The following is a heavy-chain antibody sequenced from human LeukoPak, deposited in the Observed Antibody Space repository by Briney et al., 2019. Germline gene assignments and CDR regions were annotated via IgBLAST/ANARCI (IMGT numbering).Heavy chain of an antibody. CDR1: GGSFGAYC. J-gene: IGHJ6*03. CDR3: ARESDRGYYTDV. CDR2: IYTRGNT. V-gene: IGHV4-4*07. D-gene: IGHD3-10*01. Sequence: SETLSLTCTVSGGSFGAYCWSWIRQPAGKGLEWIGRIYTRGNTSYNPSLKSRVSMSVDSSKNQFSLRVSSVTAADTAVYFCARESDRGYYTDVWGKGTTVTVSS.